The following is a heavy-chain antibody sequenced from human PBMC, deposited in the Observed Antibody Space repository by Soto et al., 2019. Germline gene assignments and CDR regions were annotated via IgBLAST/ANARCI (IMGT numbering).Heavy chain of an antibody. CDR1: GFTFSNAW. Sequence: EVQLVESGGGLVKPGGSLRLSCAASGFTFSNAWMNWVRQAPGKGLEWGGSIKSKTDGGTTDYAAPVKGRFTISTDDSKNTLYLQMNSLKTEDTAVYYCTTSRVRGVINYWGQGTLVTVSS. CDR3: TTSRVRGVINY. J-gene: IGHJ4*02. CDR2: IKSKTDGGTT. D-gene: IGHD3-10*01. V-gene: IGHV3-15*07.